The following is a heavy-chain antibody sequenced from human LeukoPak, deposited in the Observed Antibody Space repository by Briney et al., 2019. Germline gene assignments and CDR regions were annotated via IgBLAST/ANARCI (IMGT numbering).Heavy chain of an antibody. CDR2: INAGNGNT. V-gene: IGHV1-3*01. CDR1: GYTFTSYA. J-gene: IGHJ4*02. Sequence: ASVKVSCKASGYTFTSYAMHWVRQAPGQRLEWMGWINAGNGNTKYSQKFQGRVTITRDTSASTAYMELSSLRSEDTAVYYCARDQWGHYYGSGTTFDYWGQGTLVTVSS. CDR3: ARDQWGHYYGSGTTFDY. D-gene: IGHD3-10*01.